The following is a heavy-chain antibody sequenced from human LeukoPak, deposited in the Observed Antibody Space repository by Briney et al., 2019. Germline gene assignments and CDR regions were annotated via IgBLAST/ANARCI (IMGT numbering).Heavy chain of an antibody. V-gene: IGHV3-30*02. D-gene: IGHD2-2*01. Sequence: GGSLRLSCAASGFTFSSYGMHWVRQAPGKGLEWVAFIRYDGSNKYYADSVKGRFTISRDNAKNSLYLQMNSLRAEDTAVYYCANHLACGSTSCPPFDYWGQGTLVTVSS. CDR1: GFTFSSYG. CDR3: ANHLACGSTSCPPFDY. J-gene: IGHJ4*02. CDR2: IRYDGSNK.